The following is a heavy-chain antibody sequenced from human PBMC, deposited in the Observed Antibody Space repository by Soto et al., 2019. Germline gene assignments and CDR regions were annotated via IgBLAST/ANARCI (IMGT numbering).Heavy chain of an antibody. CDR2: ISGSGGST. CDR1: GFTFSNYA. J-gene: IGHJ4*02. D-gene: IGHD6-19*01. Sequence: EVQLLESGGGLVQPGGSLRLSCAAPGFTFSNYAMNWVRQDPGKGLEWVSVISGSGGSTYYADSVKGRFTISRDNSKNTLYLQMNSLRGEDTAVYYCARRSSGWYFDYWGQGTLITVSS. CDR3: ARRSSGWYFDY. V-gene: IGHV3-23*01.